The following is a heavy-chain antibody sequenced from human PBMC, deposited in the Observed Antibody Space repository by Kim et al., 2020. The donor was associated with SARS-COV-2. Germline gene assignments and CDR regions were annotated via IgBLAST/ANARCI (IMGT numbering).Heavy chain of an antibody. CDR1: GGSFSGYY. CDR2: INHSGST. J-gene: IGHJ4*02. CDR3: ARGTSRPKPTFDY. V-gene: IGHV4-34*01. D-gene: IGHD1-26*01. Sequence: SETLSLTCAVYGGSFSGYYWSWIRQPPGKGLEWIGEINHSGSTNYNPSLKSRVTISVDTSKNQFSLKLSSVTAADTAVYYCARGTSRPKPTFDYWGQGTLVTVSS.